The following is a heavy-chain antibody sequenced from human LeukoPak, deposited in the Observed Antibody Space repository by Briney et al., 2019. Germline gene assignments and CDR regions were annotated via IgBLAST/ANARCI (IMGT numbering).Heavy chain of an antibody. CDR2: IYPGDSDT. Sequence: GESLKTSCKGPGYTFTSYWIVWVRQMPGKGMEWMGIIYPGDSDTRYNPSFQGKVTIYPDKPISITYLACLSLKAPHTRVFYCARLRDNWEDYWGQGTLVTVS. D-gene: IGHD1-20*01. J-gene: IGHJ4*02. CDR1: GYTFTSYW. CDR3: ARLRDNWEDY. V-gene: IGHV5-51*01.